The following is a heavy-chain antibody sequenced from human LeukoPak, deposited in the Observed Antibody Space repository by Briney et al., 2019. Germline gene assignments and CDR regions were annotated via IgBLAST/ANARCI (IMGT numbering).Heavy chain of an antibody. D-gene: IGHD6-19*01. CDR2: MNPNSGNT. CDR1: GYTFTSYD. Sequence: ASVKVSCKASGYTFTSYDINWVRQATGQGLEWMGWMNPNSGNTGYAQKFQGRVTMTRNTSISTAYMELSSLRSEDTAAYYCARLMGSGWYYYYYGMDVWGQGTTVTVSS. CDR3: ARLMGSGWYYYYYGMDV. V-gene: IGHV1-8*01. J-gene: IGHJ6*02.